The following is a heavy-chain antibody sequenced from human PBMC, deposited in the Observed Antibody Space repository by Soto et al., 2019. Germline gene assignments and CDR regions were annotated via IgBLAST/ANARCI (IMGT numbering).Heavy chain of an antibody. D-gene: IGHD3-22*01. V-gene: IGHV4-59*01. CDR1: AGSITTSY. CDR2: ISYRGST. Sequence: PSETLSLTCTVSAGSITTSYWSWIRQPLGKALEWIGYISYRGSTNYNPSLKSRLTISIDTSESQISLKLTSMTTADTAVYYCASSGIVGREVNTWFDPWGQGTLVTVSS. J-gene: IGHJ5*02. CDR3: ASSGIVGREVNTWFDP.